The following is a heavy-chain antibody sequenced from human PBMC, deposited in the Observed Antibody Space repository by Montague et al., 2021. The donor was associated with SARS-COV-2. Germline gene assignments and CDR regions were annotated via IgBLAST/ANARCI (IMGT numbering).Heavy chain of an antibody. CDR3: ARDAANTRIAVAGYYYYYAMDV. CDR2: TCFRLQRYS. J-gene: IGHJ6*02. CDR1: GDSDAIVGAR. D-gene: IGHD6-19*01. V-gene: IGHV6-1*01. Sequence: CAISGDSDAIVGARRRSEKQTSERQLHRLGGTCFRLQRYSDYAVSVKSRITINPDTSKNQFSLQLNSVTPEDTAVYYCARDAANTRIAVAGYYYYYAMDVWGQGTTVTVSS.